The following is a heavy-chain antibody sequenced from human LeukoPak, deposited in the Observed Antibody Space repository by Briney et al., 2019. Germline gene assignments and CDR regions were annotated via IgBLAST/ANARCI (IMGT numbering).Heavy chain of an antibody. CDR3: ASTPAASPLDY. J-gene: IGHJ4*02. V-gene: IGHV4-34*01. Sequence: SETLSLTCAVYGGSFSGYYWSWIRQPPGKGLEWIGEINHSGSTNYNPSLKSRVTISVDTSKNQFSLKLSSVTAAGTAVYYCASTPAASPLDYWGQGTLVTVSS. CDR2: INHSGST. D-gene: IGHD6-13*01. CDR1: GGSFSGYY.